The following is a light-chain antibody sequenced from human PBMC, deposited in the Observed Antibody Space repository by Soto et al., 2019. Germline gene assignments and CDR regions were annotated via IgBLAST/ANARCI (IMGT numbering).Light chain of an antibody. Sequence: EIVLTQSPGTLSLSPGERATLSCRASQSVSSSYLAWYQQKPGQAPRLLIYGASSRATGIPDRFSGSGSGTDFTLXISKLEPEYFAVYYCQQYGSSPPITFGQGTRLEIK. CDR2: GAS. CDR1: QSVSSSY. V-gene: IGKV3-20*01. CDR3: QQYGSSPPIT. J-gene: IGKJ5*01.